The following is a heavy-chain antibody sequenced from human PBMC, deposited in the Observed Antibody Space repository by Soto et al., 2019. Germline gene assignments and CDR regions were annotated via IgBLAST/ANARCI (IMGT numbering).Heavy chain of an antibody. CDR1: GGSISSSSYY. CDR2: IYYSGST. D-gene: IGHD2-2*01. V-gene: IGHV4-39*01. Sequence: QLQLQESGPGLVKPSETLSLTCTVSGGSISSSSYYWGWIRQPPGKGLEWIGSIYYSGSTYYNPSLKSRVTISVDTSKNQFSLKLSSVTAADTAVYYCARQGCSSTSCYYFDYWGQGTLVTVSS. CDR3: ARQGCSSTSCYYFDY. J-gene: IGHJ4*02.